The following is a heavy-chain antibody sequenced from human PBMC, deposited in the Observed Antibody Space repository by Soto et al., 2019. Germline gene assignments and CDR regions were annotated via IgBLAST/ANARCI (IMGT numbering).Heavy chain of an antibody. J-gene: IGHJ6*02. CDR2: ISAYNGNT. CDR3: AREGPAPYYYYGMDV. V-gene: IGHV1-18*01. Sequence: QVQLVQSGGEVKKPGASVKVSCKTSGYSFTTYGISWVRQAPGQGLEWMGWISAYNGNTNYAQKLQDRVTMTTDTSTSTASMELRGLRSDDTAVYYCAREGPAPYYYYGMDVWGQGSTVTVSS. CDR1: GYSFTTYG.